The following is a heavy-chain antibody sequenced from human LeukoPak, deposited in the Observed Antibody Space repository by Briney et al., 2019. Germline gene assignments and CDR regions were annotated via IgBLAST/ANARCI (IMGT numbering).Heavy chain of an antibody. CDR2: IYSGGRT. Sequence: GGSLRLSCAASGFTVTSKYMSWVRQAPGKGLEWVSIIYSGGRTYHADSVKGRFTISRDNSRNTLYLQMNSLRAEDTAVYYCAGDRTGYFDCWGQGTLVTVSS. CDR3: AGDRTGYFDC. V-gene: IGHV3-53*01. CDR1: GFTVTSKY. J-gene: IGHJ4*02. D-gene: IGHD2-15*01.